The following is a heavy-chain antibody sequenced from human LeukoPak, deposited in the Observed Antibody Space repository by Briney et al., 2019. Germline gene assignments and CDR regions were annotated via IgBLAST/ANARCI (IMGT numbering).Heavy chain of an antibody. CDR3: AKAAMIVGRTYYFDC. CDR1: GLTFSSYA. V-gene: IGHV3-23*01. J-gene: IGHJ4*02. CDR2: ISGSGGST. D-gene: IGHD3-22*01. Sequence: GGSLRLSCAASGLTFSSYAMSWVRQAPGKGLEWVSGISGSGGSTHYADSVKGRFIISRDNSKITLHLQMNSLRAEDTAVYYCAKAAMIVGRTYYFDCWGQGTLVTVSS.